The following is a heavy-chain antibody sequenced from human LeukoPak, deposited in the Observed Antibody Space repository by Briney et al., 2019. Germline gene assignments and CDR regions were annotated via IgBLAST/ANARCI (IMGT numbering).Heavy chain of an antibody. V-gene: IGHV4-34*01. CDR2: INYSGST. D-gene: IGHD2-15*01. CDR1: GVSLSGYY. CDR3: GRDGSRYCSGASCYTY. J-gene: IGHJ4*02. Sequence: NSSETLSLTCAVYGVSLSGYYWSWIRQPPGRGLEWIGEINYSGSTNYNPSLKSRVTISVDTSKNQFSLKLSSVTAADTAVYYCGRDGSRYCSGASCYTYWGQGTLVTVSS.